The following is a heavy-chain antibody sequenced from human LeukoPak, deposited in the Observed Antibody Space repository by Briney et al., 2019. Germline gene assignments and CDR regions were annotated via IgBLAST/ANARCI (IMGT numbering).Heavy chain of an antibody. CDR1: GYTFTSYG. D-gene: IGHD3-3*01. J-gene: IGHJ4*02. CDR2: ISAYNGNT. V-gene: IGHV1-18*01. Sequence: GASVKVSCKASGYTFTSYGISWVRQAPGQGLEWMGWISAYNGNTNYAQKLQGRVTMTTDTSTSTAYMELRSLRSDDTAVYYCARDYTIFGVVTPAKHFDYWGQGTLVTVSS. CDR3: ARDYTIFGVVTPAKHFDY.